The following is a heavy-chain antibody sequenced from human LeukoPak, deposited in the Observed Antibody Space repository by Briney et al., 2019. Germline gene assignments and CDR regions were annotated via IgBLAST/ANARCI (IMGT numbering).Heavy chain of an antibody. J-gene: IGHJ4*02. D-gene: IGHD6-6*01. CDR2: ISGSGGST. Sequence: GGSLRLSCAASGFTFSSYAMSWVRQAPGKGLEWVSAISGSGGSTYYADSVKGRFTISRDNSKNTLYLQMNGLRAEDTAVYYCASWGYSSSSRGDYWGQGTLITVSS. V-gene: IGHV3-23*01. CDR1: GFTFSSYA. CDR3: ASWGYSSSSRGDY.